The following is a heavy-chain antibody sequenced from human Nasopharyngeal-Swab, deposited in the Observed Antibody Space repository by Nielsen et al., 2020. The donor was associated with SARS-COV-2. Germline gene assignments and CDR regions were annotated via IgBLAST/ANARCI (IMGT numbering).Heavy chain of an antibody. V-gene: IGHV4-34*01. D-gene: IGHD3-3*01. J-gene: IGHJ4*02. CDR3: ARASRGIFGVVSTFDY. CDR2: INHSGST. Sequence: RQAPGKGLEWIGEINHSGSTNYNPSLKSRVTISVDTSKNQFSLKLSSVTAADTAVYYCARASRGIFGVVSTFDYWGQGTLVTVSS.